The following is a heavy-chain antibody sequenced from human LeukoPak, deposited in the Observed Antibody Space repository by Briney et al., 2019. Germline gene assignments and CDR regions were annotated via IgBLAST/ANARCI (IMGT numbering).Heavy chain of an antibody. J-gene: IGHJ4*02. CDR2: INHSGST. D-gene: IGHD5-18*01. CDR3: ARERKGRGYCYGFVY. V-gene: IGHV4-34*01. Sequence: SETLSLTCAVYGGSFSGYYWSWIRQPPGKGLEWIGEINHSGSTNYNPSLKSRVTISVDTSKNQFSLKLSSVTAADTAVYYCARERKGRGYCYGFVYWGQGTLVTVSS. CDR1: GGSFSGYY.